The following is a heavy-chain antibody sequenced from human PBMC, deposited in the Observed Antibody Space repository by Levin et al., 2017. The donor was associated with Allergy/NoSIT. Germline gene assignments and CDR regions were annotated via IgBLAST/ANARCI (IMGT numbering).Heavy chain of an antibody. CDR1: GLPFSSFA. CDR2: VSYDGSAT. V-gene: IGHV3-30-3*01. CDR3: AREYTVTTVTKFDY. J-gene: IGHJ4*02. D-gene: IGHD4-17*01. Sequence: GESLKISCAVSGLPFSSFAMHWVRQAPGKGLEWVALVSYDGSATRYTDSVEDRFTVSRDNSQNTLYLQMNSLRVEDTAVYYCAREYTVTTVTKFDYWGQGALVTVSS.